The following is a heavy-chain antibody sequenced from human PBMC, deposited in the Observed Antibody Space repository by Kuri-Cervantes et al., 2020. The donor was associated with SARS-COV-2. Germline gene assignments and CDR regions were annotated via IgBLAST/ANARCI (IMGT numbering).Heavy chain of an antibody. CDR2: ISYDGSNK. J-gene: IGHJ3*02. D-gene: IGHD4-23*01. Sequence: GGSLRLSCAASGFTFSSYGMHWVRQAPGKGLEWVAVISYDGSNKYYADSVKGRFTISRDNSKNTLYLQMGSLRAEDMAVYYCARGLRWESHAFDIWGQGTMVTVSS. CDR3: ARGLRWESHAFDI. CDR1: GFTFSSYG. V-gene: IGHV3-30*03.